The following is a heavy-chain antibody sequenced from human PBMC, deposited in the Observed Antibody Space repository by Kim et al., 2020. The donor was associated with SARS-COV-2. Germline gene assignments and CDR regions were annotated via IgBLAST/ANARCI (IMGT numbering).Heavy chain of an antibody. CDR2: IKEDGTEK. D-gene: IGHD2-15*01. Sequence: GGSLRLSCVVSGFSFTTNWMSWVRQAPGKGLEWVAKIKEDGTEKYYGYSVEGRFTISRDNAKNSQYLQMNSLSAEDTAVYYCARDRRYSLDYWGQGTLVTVSS. V-gene: IGHV3-7*01. J-gene: IGHJ4*02. CDR1: GFSFTTNW. CDR3: ARDRRYSLDY.